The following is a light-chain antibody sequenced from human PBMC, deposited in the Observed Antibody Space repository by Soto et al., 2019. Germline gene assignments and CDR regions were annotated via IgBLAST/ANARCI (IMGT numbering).Light chain of an antibody. Sequence: EIQMTQSPSSVSASVGDRVTITCRAGQGISTWLAWYQQKAGKAPNLLIYGASNLHSGVPSRFSGSGSGTNFTLTISSLQPEDFATYYCQQANSFPITFGQGTRLEIK. V-gene: IGKV1-12*01. CDR3: QQANSFPIT. J-gene: IGKJ5*01. CDR2: GAS. CDR1: QGISTW.